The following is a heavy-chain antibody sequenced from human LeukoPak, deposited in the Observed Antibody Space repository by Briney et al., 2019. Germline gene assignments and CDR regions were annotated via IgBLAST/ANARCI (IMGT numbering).Heavy chain of an antibody. V-gene: IGHV1-69*06. Sequence: ASVKVSCKASGGTFSSYAISWVRQAPGQGLEWMGGIIPIFGTANYAQKFQGRVTITADKSTSTAYMELSSLRSEDTAVYYCAVDDYGVRSYYYYMDVWGKGTTVTVSS. CDR1: GGTFSSYA. J-gene: IGHJ6*03. CDR2: IIPIFGTA. CDR3: AVDDYGVRSYYYYMDV. D-gene: IGHD4-17*01.